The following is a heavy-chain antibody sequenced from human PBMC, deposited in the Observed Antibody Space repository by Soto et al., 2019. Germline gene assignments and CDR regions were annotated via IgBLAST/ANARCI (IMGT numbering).Heavy chain of an antibody. CDR1: GGTFSSYA. CDR3: ARDLGYCSGGSCYWDYYYGMDV. D-gene: IGHD2-15*01. CDR2: IIPIFGTA. J-gene: IGHJ6*02. Sequence: ASVKVSCKASGGTFSSYAISWVRQAPGQGLEWMGGIIPIFGTANYAQKFQGRVTITADESTSTAYMELSSLRSEDTAVYYCARDLGYCSGGSCYWDYYYGMDVWGQGTTVTVSS. V-gene: IGHV1-69*13.